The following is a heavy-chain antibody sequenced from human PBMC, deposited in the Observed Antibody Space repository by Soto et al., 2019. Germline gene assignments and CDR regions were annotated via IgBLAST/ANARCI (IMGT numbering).Heavy chain of an antibody. D-gene: IGHD3-10*01. CDR3: AKVVLLWFGELDV. CDR2: ISGSGGST. CDR1: GFTFSSYA. Sequence: PGGSLRLSCAASGFTFSSYAMSWVRQAPGKGLEWVSAISGSGGSTYYADSVKGRFTISRDNSKDTLYLQMNSLRAEDTAVYYCAKVVLLWFGELDVWGQGTTVTVSS. J-gene: IGHJ6*02. V-gene: IGHV3-23*01.